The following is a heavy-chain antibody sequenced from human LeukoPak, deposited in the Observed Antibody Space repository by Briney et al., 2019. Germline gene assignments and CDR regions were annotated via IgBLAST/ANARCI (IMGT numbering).Heavy chain of an antibody. CDR2: ISAYNGNT. V-gene: IGHV1-18*01. D-gene: IGHD6-13*01. J-gene: IGHJ4*02. CDR1: GYTFTSYG. CDR3: ARDKAAGPYYFDY. Sequence: ASXKVSCKASGYTFTSYGVSWVRQAPGQGLEWMGWISAYNGNTNSAQKFQGRVTMTTDTSTSTAYMELRSLRSDDTALYYCARDKAAGPYYFDYWGQGTLVTVSS.